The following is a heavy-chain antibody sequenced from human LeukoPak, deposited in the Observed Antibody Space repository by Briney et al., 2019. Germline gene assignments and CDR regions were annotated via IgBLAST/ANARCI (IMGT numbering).Heavy chain of an antibody. D-gene: IGHD3-22*01. CDR2: INHSGST. CDR3: ARGGRSSGYYFPYDY. CDR1: GGSFSGYY. J-gene: IGHJ4*02. Sequence: SETLSLTCAVYGGSFSGYYWSWIRQPPGKGLEWIGEINHSGSTNYNPSLKSRVTISVDTSKNQFSLKLSSVTAADTAVYYCARGGRSSGYYFPYDYWGQGTLVTVSS. V-gene: IGHV4-34*01.